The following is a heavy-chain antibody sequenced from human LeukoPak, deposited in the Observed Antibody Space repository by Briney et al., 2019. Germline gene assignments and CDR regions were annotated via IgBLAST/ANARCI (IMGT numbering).Heavy chain of an antibody. CDR3: ARHATGDDC. CDR1: GYSFTRHW. Sequence: GESLKISCKGSGYSFTRHWIGWVRPMPGKGQEWMGNIYPGDSDARYSPSFQGQVTFSADKSISTAYLQWSSLKASDTAMYYCARHATGDDCWGQGTLVTVSS. J-gene: IGHJ4*02. D-gene: IGHD7-27*01. CDR2: IYPGDSDA. V-gene: IGHV5-51*01.